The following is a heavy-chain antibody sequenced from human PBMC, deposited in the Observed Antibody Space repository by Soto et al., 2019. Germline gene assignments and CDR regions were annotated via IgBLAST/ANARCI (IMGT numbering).Heavy chain of an antibody. D-gene: IGHD2-21*02. CDR1: GGTFNNYI. J-gene: IGHJ4*02. Sequence: QVQLVQSGAEVKKPGSSVKVSCKASGGTFNNYIISWVRQAPGQGLEWMGGIIPIFGTANYAQKFQGRVSITADESTSTAYMELRRLRSEDTAMYYCARDKEYGDADYWGQGTLVTVSS. V-gene: IGHV1-69*01. CDR2: IIPIFGTA. CDR3: ARDKEYGDADY.